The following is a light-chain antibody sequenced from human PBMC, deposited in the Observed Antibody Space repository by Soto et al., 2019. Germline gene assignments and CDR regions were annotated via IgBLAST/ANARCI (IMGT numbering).Light chain of an antibody. CDR1: SSDVGAYDF. J-gene: IGLJ1*01. Sequence: QSVLTQPASVSGSPGQSITISCTGTSSDVGAYDFVSWYQQHPDKAPKLMIYEVRGRPSGVSNRFSGSKSFNTATLTISGLQAEDEADYYCSSHNTRNPRVFGPGTNVTV. CDR2: EVR. V-gene: IGLV2-14*03. CDR3: SSHNTRNPRV.